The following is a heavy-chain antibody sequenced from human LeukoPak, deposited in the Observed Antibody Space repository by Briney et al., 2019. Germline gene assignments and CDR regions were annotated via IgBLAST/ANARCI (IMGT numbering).Heavy chain of an antibody. Sequence: PSETLSLTCTVSGGSMTSYYWSWIRQPPGKGLEWIGYIYYTGSTNYNPSLESRVTISVDTSKNHFYLKLSSVTAADTAVYYCARQGSGSSYYYYTFPYWGQGTLVTVSS. CDR1: GGSMTSYY. CDR3: ARQGSGSSYYYYTFPY. V-gene: IGHV4-59*08. D-gene: IGHD1-26*01. J-gene: IGHJ4*02. CDR2: IYYTGST.